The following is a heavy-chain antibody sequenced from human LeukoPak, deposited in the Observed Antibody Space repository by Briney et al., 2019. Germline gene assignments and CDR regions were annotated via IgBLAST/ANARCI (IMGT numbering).Heavy chain of an antibody. V-gene: IGHV3-23*01. CDR3: AKGNIAARQDIMDV. D-gene: IGHD6-6*01. CDR2: ISGSGGST. CDR1: GFTFSSYA. Sequence: GGSLRLSCAASGFTFSSYAMSWVRQAPGKGLEWVSLISGSGGSTYYADSVKGRFTIFRDNSKNMLYLQMNSLRVEDTAVYYCAKGNIAARQDIMDVWGQGTTVTVSS. J-gene: IGHJ6*02.